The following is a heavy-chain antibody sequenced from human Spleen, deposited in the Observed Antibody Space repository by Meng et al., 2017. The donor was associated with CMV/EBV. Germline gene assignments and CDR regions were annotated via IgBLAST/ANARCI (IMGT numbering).Heavy chain of an antibody. J-gene: IGHJ4*02. D-gene: IGHD3-3*01. CDR1: GFTFSSYA. CDR3: ASGDITIFGEGPHFDY. Sequence: GESLKISCAASGFTFSSYAMSWVRQAPGKGLEWVSAISGSGGSTYYADSVKGRFTISRDNSRNTLYLQMNRLRAEDTAVYYCASGDITIFGEGPHFDYWGQGTLVTISS. CDR2: ISGSGGST. V-gene: IGHV3-23*01.